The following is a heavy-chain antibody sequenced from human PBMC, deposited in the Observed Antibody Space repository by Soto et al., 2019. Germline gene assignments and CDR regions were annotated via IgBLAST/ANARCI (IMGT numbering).Heavy chain of an antibody. CDR2: INHSGST. CDR1: GGSFSGYY. J-gene: IGHJ6*02. CDR3: ARAPGRGYCSSTSCYGGYYYYGMDV. V-gene: IGHV4-34*01. D-gene: IGHD2-2*01. Sequence: QVQLQQWGAGLLKPSETMSLTCAVYGGSFSGYYWSWIRQPPGKGLEWIGEINHSGSTNYNPSLKSRVTISVDTSKNQFSQKLSSVTAADTAVYYCARAPGRGYCSSTSCYGGYYYYGMDVWGQGTTVTVSS.